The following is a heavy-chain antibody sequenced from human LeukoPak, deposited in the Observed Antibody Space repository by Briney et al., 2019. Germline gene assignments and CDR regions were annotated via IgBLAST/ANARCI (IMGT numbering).Heavy chain of an antibody. D-gene: IGHD6-13*01. CDR2: IYYSGST. Sequence: SETLSLTCTVSGGSISSYYWSWIRQPPGKGLEWIGYIYYSGSTNYNPSLKSRVTISVDTSKNQFSLKLSSVTAADTAVYYCARDEQQLVLHYWGQGTLVTVS. CDR3: ARDEQQLVLHY. CDR1: GGSISSYY. J-gene: IGHJ4*02. V-gene: IGHV4-59*12.